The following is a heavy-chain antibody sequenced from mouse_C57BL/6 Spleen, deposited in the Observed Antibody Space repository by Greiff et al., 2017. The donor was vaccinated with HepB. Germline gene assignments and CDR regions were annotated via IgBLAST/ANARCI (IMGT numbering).Heavy chain of an antibody. CDR3: ARRYGSSVSHYFDY. V-gene: IGHV1-82*01. D-gene: IGHD1-1*01. Sequence: VQLQESGPELVKPGASVKISCKASGYAFSSSWMNWVKQRPGKGLEWIGRIYPGDGDTNYNGKFKGKATLTADKSSSTAYMQLSSLTSEDSAVYFCARRYGSSVSHYFDYWGQGTTLTVSS. J-gene: IGHJ2*01. CDR2: IYPGDGDT. CDR1: GYAFSSSW.